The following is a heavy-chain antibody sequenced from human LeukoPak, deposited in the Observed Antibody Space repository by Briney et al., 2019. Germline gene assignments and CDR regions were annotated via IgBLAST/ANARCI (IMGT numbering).Heavy chain of an antibody. CDR2: ISGSGGST. J-gene: IGHJ6*02. CDR1: GFTFSNYA. V-gene: IGHV3-23*01. Sequence: GGSLRLSCAAPGFTFSNYAMNWVRQAPGKGLEWVSAISGSGGSTYYPDSVKGRFTISRDNSKNTLYLQMNSLRAEDTAVYYCAKPPALKIYYYYGMDICGQGTTVTVSS. CDR3: AKPPALKIYYYYGMDI.